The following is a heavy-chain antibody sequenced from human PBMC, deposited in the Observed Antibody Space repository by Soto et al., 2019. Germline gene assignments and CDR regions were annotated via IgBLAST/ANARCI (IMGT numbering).Heavy chain of an antibody. J-gene: IGHJ1*01. CDR1: GFTFSSYW. CDR2: ISNDGSS. Sequence: EVQLVESGGGLVQPGGSLRLSCVASGFTFSSYWMHWVRQAPGKGVVWVSSISNDGSSIYADPVKGRFTISRDNAKNTLDLQMNSLRAEDTAVYYCARLPNKSPQNWGQGTLVIVSP. V-gene: IGHV3-74*01. CDR3: ARLPNKSPQN.